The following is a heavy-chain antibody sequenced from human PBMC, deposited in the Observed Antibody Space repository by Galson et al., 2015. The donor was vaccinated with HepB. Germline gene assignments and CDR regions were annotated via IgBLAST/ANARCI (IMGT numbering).Heavy chain of an antibody. J-gene: IGHJ3*02. D-gene: IGHD2-15*01. CDR3: RASGGSGLDAFDI. CDR1: GFTFDDYT. V-gene: IGHV3-43*01. Sequence: SLRLSCAASGFTFDDYTVHWVRQAPGKGLEWVSLISWDGGSTYYADSVKGRFTISRDNSKNSLYLQMNSLRTEDTALYYCRASGGSGLDAFDIWGQGTMVTVSS. CDR2: ISWDGGST.